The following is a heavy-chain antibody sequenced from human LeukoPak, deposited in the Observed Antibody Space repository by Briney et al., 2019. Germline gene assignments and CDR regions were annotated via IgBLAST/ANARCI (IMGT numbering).Heavy chain of an antibody. CDR1: GFAFSSSG. CDR2: MSASGGST. J-gene: IGHJ4*02. D-gene: IGHD2-15*01. CDR3: AKMGPDCRGMTFFRRSFDS. Sequence: GGSLRLSCAASGFAFSSSGMSWVRQAPGRGLEWVSTMSASGGSTYYTDSVKGRFTISRDNSKNTLYLQMNSLRVDDTAVYYCAKMGPDCRGMTFFRRSFDSWGQGTLVTVSS. V-gene: IGHV3-23*01.